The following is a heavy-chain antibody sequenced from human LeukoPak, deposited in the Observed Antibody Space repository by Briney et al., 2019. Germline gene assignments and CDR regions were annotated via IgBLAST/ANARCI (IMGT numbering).Heavy chain of an antibody. V-gene: IGHV3-21*01. D-gene: IGHD1-14*01. Sequence: PGGSLRLSCAASGFTFSSYSMNWIRQAPGKGLEWVSSISSSSSYIYYADSVKGRFTISRDNAKNSLYLQMNSLRAEDTAVYYCASGILADAFDIWGQGTMVTVSS. CDR1: GFTFSSYS. CDR3: ASGILADAFDI. CDR2: ISSSSSYI. J-gene: IGHJ3*02.